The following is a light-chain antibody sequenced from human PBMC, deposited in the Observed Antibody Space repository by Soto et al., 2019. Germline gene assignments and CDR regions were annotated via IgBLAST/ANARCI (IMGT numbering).Light chain of an antibody. CDR3: KSYAGSNTYV. CDR1: NSDIGVYHF. CDR2: EVV. J-gene: IGLJ1*01. Sequence: QSGLTQPPSASGSPGQSVTISCTGTNSDIGVYHFVSWYQHHPGKAPRLIIYEVVRRPSGVPDRFSGSNSGNTASLTASGLQAADEADYFCKSYAGSNTYVFGSGTKVTVL. V-gene: IGLV2-8*01.